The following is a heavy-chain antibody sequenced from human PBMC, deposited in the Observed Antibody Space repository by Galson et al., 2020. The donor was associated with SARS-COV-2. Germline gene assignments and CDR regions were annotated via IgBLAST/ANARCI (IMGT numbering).Heavy chain of an antibody. Sequence: LSLPCAASGFTFSSYAMNWLRQAPGKGLEWVSGISGSGSTTYYAGSVKGRFTISRDNSQHTLYLQMNSLRAEDTAIYYCAKRHRDSSGWDYWGQGARGTVAS. V-gene: IGHV3-23*01. CDR3: AKRHRDSSGWDY. D-gene: IGHD6-19*01. CDR2: ISGSGSTT. J-gene: IGHJ4*02. CDR1: GFTFSSYA.